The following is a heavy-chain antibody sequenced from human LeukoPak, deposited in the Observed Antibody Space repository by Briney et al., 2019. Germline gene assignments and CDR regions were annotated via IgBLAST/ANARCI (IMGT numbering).Heavy chain of an antibody. D-gene: IGHD3-10*01. J-gene: IGHJ4*02. CDR1: GYTFTSYY. V-gene: IGHV1-46*01. Sequence: ASVKVSCKASGYTFTSYYMHWVRQAPGQGLEWMGIINPSGGSTGYAQKFQGRVTMTRNTSISTAYMELSSLRSEDTAVYYCARGLIRTGMVRGVIIGYWGQGTLVTVSS. CDR2: INPSGGST. CDR3: ARGLIRTGMVRGVIIGY.